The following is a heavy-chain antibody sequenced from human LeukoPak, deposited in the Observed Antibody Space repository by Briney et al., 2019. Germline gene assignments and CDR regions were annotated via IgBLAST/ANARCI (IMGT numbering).Heavy chain of an antibody. CDR3: ARECSSTCMNAFDV. D-gene: IGHD2-8*01. CDR2: IGTAGDT. Sequence: PGGSLRLSCAASGFTFSSYDMHWVRQATGKGLEWVSGIGTAGDTYYPGSVKGRFTISRENAKNSLYLQMNSLRAGDTAVYYCARECSSTCMNAFDVWGRGTMVTVSS. J-gene: IGHJ3*01. CDR1: GFTFSSYD. V-gene: IGHV3-13*01.